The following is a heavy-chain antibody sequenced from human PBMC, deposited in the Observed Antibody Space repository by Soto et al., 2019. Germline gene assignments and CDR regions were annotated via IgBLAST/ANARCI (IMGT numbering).Heavy chain of an antibody. CDR3: ARDRISAAGYFDY. CDR2: IYHSGST. V-gene: IGHV4-31*03. CDR1: GGSINSGAYY. Sequence: QVQLQESGPGLVKPSQTLSLTCTVSGGSINSGAYYWSWIRQHPGKGLEWIGYIYHSGSTYYNPSLKGRVTIAVDMSQNEFSLKLSSVTVADTAVYYCARDRISAAGYFDYWGQGTLVTVSS. D-gene: IGHD6-13*01. J-gene: IGHJ4*02.